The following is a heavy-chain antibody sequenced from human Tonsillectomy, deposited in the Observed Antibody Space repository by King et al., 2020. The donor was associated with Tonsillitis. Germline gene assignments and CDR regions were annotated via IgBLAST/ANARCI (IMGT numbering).Heavy chain of an antibody. CDR1: GATFSRFS. Sequence: VQLVQSGAEVKKPGSSVKVSCMVVGEGLRQGSGATFSRFSITWVRQAPGQGLEWMGRIIPFIGMTNYAPQFQGRVTITADKSANTTYMDLSRLRSEDTAVYSWARGDLHGRSPRGGVWFDPWGQGTLVSVSS. J-gene: IGHJ5*02. CDR3: ARGDLHGRSPRGGVWFDP. V-gene: IGHV1-69*04. CDR2: IIPFIGMT. D-gene: IGHD3-16*01.